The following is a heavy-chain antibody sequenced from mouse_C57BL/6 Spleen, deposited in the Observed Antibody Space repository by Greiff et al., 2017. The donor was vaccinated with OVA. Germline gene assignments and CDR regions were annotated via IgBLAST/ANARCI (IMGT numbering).Heavy chain of an antibody. Sequence: VQLQESGAELVRPGASVKLSCKASGYTFTDYYINWVKQRPGQGLEWIARIYPGSGNTYYNEKFKGKATLTAEKSSSTAYMQLSSLTSEDSAVYFCARFYYGPFDYWGQGTTLTVSS. CDR3: ARFYYGPFDY. CDR1: GYTFTDYY. CDR2: IYPGSGNT. V-gene: IGHV1-76*01. D-gene: IGHD2-1*01. J-gene: IGHJ2*01.